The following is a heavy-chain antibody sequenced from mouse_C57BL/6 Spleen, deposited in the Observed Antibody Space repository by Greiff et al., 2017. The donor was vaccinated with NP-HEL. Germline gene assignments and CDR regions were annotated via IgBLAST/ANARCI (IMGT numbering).Heavy chain of an antibody. J-gene: IGHJ3*01. V-gene: IGHV1-64*01. CDR2: IHPNSGST. CDR1: GYTFTSYW. D-gene: IGHD1-1*01. CDR3: ARHGSSHQAWFAY. Sequence: QVQLQQPGAELVKPGASVKLSCKASGYTFTSYWMHWVKQRPGQGLEWIGMIHPNSGSTNYNEKFKSKATLTVDKSSSTAYMQLSSLTSEDSAVYYCARHGSSHQAWFAYWGQGTLVTVSA.